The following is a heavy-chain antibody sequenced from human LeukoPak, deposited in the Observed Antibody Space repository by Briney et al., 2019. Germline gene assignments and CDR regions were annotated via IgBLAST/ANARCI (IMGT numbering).Heavy chain of an antibody. V-gene: IGHV3-30*04. CDR1: GFTFSSYA. Sequence: GGSLRLSCAASGFTFSSYAMHWVRQAPGKGLEWVAVISYDGSNKYYADSVKGRFTISRDNSKNTLYLQMNSLRAEDTAVYYCARGGDWTPWYYFDYWGQGTLVTVSS. D-gene: IGHD1-1*01. CDR2: ISYDGSNK. CDR3: ARGGDWTPWYYFDY. J-gene: IGHJ4*02.